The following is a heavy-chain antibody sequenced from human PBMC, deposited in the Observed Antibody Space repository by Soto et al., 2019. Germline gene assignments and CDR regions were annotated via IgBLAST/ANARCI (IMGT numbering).Heavy chain of an antibody. V-gene: IGHV3-23*01. D-gene: IGHD1-26*01. CDR2: ISSSADNT. J-gene: IGHJ4*02. Sequence: PGGSLRLSCAASGFTFSSYAMSWVRQAPGKGLECVSTISSSADNTFHADSVKGRFTISRDNSKNTLYLQMNSLRAEDTAVYYCAKDLGRGSYYFDYWGQGTLVTVSS. CDR3: AKDLGRGSYYFDY. CDR1: GFTFSSYA.